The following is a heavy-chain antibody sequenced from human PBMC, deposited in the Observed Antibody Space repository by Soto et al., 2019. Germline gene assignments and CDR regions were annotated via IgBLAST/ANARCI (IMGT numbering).Heavy chain of an antibody. J-gene: IGHJ4*02. V-gene: IGHV4-4*07. CDR2: IFSSWRT. D-gene: IGHD5-12*01. CDR1: GGSINTFY. CDR3: AREGSYSAYNFAHGIQLWSFDF. Sequence: ETLSLTCTVSGGSINTFYWSWVRQPAGKGLEWIGRIFSSWRTSFNPSLESRVAMSVDTSKNHFSLNLSSVTAADMAVYYCAREGSYSAYNFAHGIQLWSFDFWGQGALVTVSS.